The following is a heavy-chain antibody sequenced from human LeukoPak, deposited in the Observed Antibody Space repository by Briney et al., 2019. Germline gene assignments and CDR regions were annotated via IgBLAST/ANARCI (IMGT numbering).Heavy chain of an antibody. J-gene: IGHJ4*02. CDR3: ARQYSSSSYDY. CDR1: GGSISSGGYS. CDR2: IYHSGST. Sequence: PSETLSLTCAVSGGSISSGGYSWSWIRQPPGKGLEWIGYIYHSGSTYYNPSLKSRVSISVDRSKNQFSLKLSSVTAADTAVYYCARQYSSSSYDYWGQGTLVTVSS. D-gene: IGHD6-13*01. V-gene: IGHV4-30-2*01.